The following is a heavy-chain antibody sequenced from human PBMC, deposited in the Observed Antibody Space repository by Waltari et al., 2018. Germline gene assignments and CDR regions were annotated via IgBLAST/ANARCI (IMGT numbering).Heavy chain of an antibody. CDR2: INNDGRST. CDR1: GFTFSDYR. CDR3: AKDQWFGA. Sequence: EVHLVESGGGLVQPGGALEPPCAGLGFTFSDYRMHWVRQAPGKGLVWVSRINNDGRSTSYADSMKGRFTVSRDNAKNTLYLQMNSLTVDDTAVYYCAKDQWFGAWGQGTLVTVSS. V-gene: IGHV3-74*01. J-gene: IGHJ5*02.